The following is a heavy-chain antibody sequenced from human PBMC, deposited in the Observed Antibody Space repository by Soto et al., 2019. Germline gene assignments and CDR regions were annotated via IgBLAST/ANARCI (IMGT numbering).Heavy chain of an antibody. CDR3: ASADSYSSGWYYGY. J-gene: IGHJ4*02. D-gene: IGHD6-19*01. V-gene: IGHV1-18*01. CDR2: ISAYNGNT. Sequence: ASVKVSCKASGYTFTSYGISWVRQAPGQGLEWMGWISAYNGNTIYAQKLQGRVTMTTDTSTSTAYMELRSLRSDDTAVYYCASADSYSSGWYYGYWGQGTLVTVSS. CDR1: GYTFTSYG.